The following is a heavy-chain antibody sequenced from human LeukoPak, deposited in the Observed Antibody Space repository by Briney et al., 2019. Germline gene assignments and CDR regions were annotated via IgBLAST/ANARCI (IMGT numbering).Heavy chain of an antibody. CDR3: ATVDSSGWYGYYYYYMDV. V-gene: IGHV4-38-2*01. J-gene: IGHJ6*03. CDR1: GYSISSGYH. D-gene: IGHD6-19*01. Sequence: PSETLSLTCVVSGYSISSGYHWGWIRQPPGKGLEWIGSMSHSGSTYYNPSLKSRVTISVDTSKNQFSVKLRSVTAADTAVYYCATVDSSGWYGYYYYYMDVWGKGTTVTVSS. CDR2: MSHSGST.